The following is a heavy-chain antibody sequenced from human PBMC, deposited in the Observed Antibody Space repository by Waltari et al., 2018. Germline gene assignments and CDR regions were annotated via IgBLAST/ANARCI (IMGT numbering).Heavy chain of an antibody. CDR2: ISYDGSNK. CDR1: GFTFSSYA. Sequence: QVQLVESGGGVVQPGRSLSLSCAASGFTFSSYAMHWVRQAPGKGLEWVAVISYDGSNKYYADSVKGRFTISRDNSKNTLYLQMNSLRAEDTAVYYCASRGLFSGSLDYWGQGTLVTVSS. CDR3: ASRGLFSGSLDY. J-gene: IGHJ4*02. D-gene: IGHD3-10*01. V-gene: IGHV3-30*01.